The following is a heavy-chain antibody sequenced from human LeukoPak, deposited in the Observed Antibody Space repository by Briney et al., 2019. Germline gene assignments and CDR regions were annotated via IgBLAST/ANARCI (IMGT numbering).Heavy chain of an antibody. J-gene: IGHJ3*02. V-gene: IGHV5-51*01. Sequence: GESLKISXKGSGYSFTSYWIGWVRQTPGKGLEWMGIIYPGDSDTIYSPSFQGQVTISADKSISTAYLQWSSLKASDTAMYYCARSSSGWYGLKAFDIWGQGTMVTVSS. CDR1: GYSFTSYW. CDR3: ARSSSGWYGLKAFDI. D-gene: IGHD6-19*01. CDR2: IYPGDSDT.